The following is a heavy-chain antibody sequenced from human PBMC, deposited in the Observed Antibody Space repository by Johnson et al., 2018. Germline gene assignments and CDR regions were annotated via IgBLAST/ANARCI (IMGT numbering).Heavy chain of an antibody. D-gene: IGHD3-10*01. CDR1: GFVFDDYA. Sequence: VQLVESGGDVAQPGGSLRLSCAVSGFVFDDYAVHWVRQAPGKGLEWISMLSWNGGATYYADSVKGRFTVSRDSSKNSVFLQMNSLRPEDTALYHCAKDRSYYMDVWGKGTTVTVSS. CDR2: LSWNGGAT. J-gene: IGHJ6*03. CDR3: AKDRSYYMDV. V-gene: IGHV3-43D*03.